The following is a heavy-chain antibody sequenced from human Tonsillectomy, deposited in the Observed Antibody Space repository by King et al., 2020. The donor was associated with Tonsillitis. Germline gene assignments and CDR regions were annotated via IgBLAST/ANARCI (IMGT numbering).Heavy chain of an antibody. CDR2: ISSSSTYI. D-gene: IGHD3-22*01. CDR1: GFAFSTYT. Sequence: VKLVESGGGLVKPGGSLRLSCAGSGFAFSTYTMNWVRQAPGRGLEWVSSISSSSTYIYYADSLKGRFTISRDNARNSLYLQMDSLRAEDTAVYYCAREETITMIAGDYWGQGALVTVSS. V-gene: IGHV3-21*01. CDR3: AREETITMIAGDY. J-gene: IGHJ4*02.